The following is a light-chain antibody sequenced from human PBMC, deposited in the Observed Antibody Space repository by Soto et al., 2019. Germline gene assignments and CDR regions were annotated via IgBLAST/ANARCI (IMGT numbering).Light chain of an antibody. Sequence: VMTQSPATLSVSPGETATLSCRASQSVSSNLAWYQQKPGQAPRLLIYAASTRATDIPARFSGSGSGTDFTLTISRLEPEDFAVYYCQQYGSSGTFGQGTKVDI. CDR1: QSVSSN. V-gene: IGKV3-15*01. J-gene: IGKJ1*01. CDR2: AAS. CDR3: QQYGSSGT.